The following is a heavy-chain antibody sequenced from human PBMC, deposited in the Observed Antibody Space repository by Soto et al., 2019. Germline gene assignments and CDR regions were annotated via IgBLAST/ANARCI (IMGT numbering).Heavy chain of an antibody. J-gene: IGHJ4*02. CDR3: ANQLHLGELSPRRY. Sequence: GGSLRLSCAASGFTFSSYAMSWVRQAPGEGLEWVSAISGSGGSTYYADSVKGRFTISRDNSKNTLYLQMNSLRAEDKAVYYCANQLHLGELSPRRYWGQGTLVTVSS. D-gene: IGHD3-16*02. CDR1: GFTFSSYA. V-gene: IGHV3-23*01. CDR2: ISGSGGST.